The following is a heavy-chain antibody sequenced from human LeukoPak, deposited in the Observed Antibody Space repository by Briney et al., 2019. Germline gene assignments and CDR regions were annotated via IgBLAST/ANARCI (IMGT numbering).Heavy chain of an antibody. CDR3: AKYAGRDGADDSLDY. J-gene: IGHJ4*02. CDR1: GFTFSASA. CDR2: ISLTGHTT. D-gene: IGHD5-24*01. Sequence: GGSLRLSCAASGFTFSASAMSWVRQAPGKGPEWVSGISLTGHTTYYADSVKGRFGIFRDNSKNIVYAQMSSLRVGDTAVYYCAKYAGRDGADDSLDYWGQGTLVTVSS. V-gene: IGHV3-23*01.